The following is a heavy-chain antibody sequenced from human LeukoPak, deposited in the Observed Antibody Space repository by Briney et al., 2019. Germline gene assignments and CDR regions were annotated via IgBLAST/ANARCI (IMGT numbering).Heavy chain of an antibody. CDR3: ARDGVNSMVRGADGFDP. Sequence: GSLRLSCAASGFTFSSYAMSWIRQPAGKGLEWIGRIYTSGSTNYNPSLKSRVTISVDTSKNQFSLKLSSVTAADTAMYYCARDGVNSMVRGADGFDPWGQGTLVTVSS. CDR1: GFTFSSYA. J-gene: IGHJ5*02. D-gene: IGHD3-10*01. CDR2: IYTSGST. V-gene: IGHV4-4*07.